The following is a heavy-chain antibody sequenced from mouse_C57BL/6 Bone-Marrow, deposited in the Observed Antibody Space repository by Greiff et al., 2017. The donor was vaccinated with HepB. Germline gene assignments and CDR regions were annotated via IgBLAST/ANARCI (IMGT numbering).Heavy chain of an antibody. CDR2: IDPETGGT. V-gene: IGHV1-15*01. J-gene: IGHJ3*01. D-gene: IGHD1-2*01. CDR1: GYTFTDYE. Sequence: QVQLQQSGAELVRPGASVTLSCKASGYTFTDYEMHWVKQTPVHGLEWIGAIDPETGGTAYNQKFKGKAILTADKSSSTAYMELRSLTSEDSAVYYCTRTDGNETGFAYWGQGTLVTVSA. CDR3: TRTDGNETGFAY.